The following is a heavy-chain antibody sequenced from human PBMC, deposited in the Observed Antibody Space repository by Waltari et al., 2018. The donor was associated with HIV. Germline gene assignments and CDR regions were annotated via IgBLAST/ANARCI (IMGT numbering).Heavy chain of an antibody. CDR2: TSSDGKDK. Sequence: QVQLVQSGGGVVQPGRSLRLSCAASGFSFNIYGLQWVRQAPGEGLHWVAGTSSDGKDKHYADSVKGRFSISKDNSKNTLYLQMDSLRPEDTAVYFCARDASPGSSYYDFHFYNGMDVWGQGTTVTVSS. J-gene: IGHJ6*02. CDR1: GFSFNIYG. D-gene: IGHD1-26*01. V-gene: IGHV3-30*03. CDR3: ARDASPGSSYYDFHFYNGMDV.